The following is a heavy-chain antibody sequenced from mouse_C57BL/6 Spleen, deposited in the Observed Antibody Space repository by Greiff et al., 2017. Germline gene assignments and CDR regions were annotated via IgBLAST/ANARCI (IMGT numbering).Heavy chain of an antibody. CDR3: ARGSRYYYAMDY. V-gene: IGHV5-17*01. J-gene: IGHJ4*01. D-gene: IGHD1-1*01. CDR2: ISSGSGTI. Sequence: VQLKQSGGGLVKPGGSLKLSCAASGFTFSDYGMHWVRQAPEKGLEWVAYISSGSGTIYYADTVKGRFTISRDTAKNTLFLQMTSLRSEDTAMYYCARGSRYYYAMDYWGQGTSDTVSS. CDR1: GFTFSDYG.